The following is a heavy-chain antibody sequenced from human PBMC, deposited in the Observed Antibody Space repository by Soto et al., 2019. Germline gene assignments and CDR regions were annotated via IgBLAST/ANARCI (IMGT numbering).Heavy chain of an antibody. J-gene: IGHJ4*02. CDR2: MNPNSGNT. D-gene: IGHD6-6*01. CDR3: ARAVGEYSSSSVPFDY. V-gene: IGHV1-8*02. Sequence: ASVKVSCKASGYTLTGYYMHWVRQAPGQGLEWMGWMNPNSGNTGYAQKFQGRVTMTRNTSISTAYMELSSLRSEDTAVYYCARAVGEYSSSSVPFDYWGQGTLVTVSS. CDR1: GYTLTGYY.